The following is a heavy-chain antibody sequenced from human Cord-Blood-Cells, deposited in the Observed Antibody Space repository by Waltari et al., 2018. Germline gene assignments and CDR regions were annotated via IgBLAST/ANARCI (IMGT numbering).Heavy chain of an antibody. CDR3: ARVSIFGHYCTGGVCPNWFDP. CDR1: GGSISSGDYY. V-gene: IGHV4-30-4*01. CDR2: IYYSGST. J-gene: IGHJ5*02. Sequence: QVQLQESGPGLVKPSQTLSLTCTVSGGSISSGDYYWSWIRQPPGKGLGWIGYIYYSGSTYYNPSRKSRVTISVDTSKNQFSLKLSSVTAADTAVYYWARVSIFGHYCTGGVCPNWFDPWGQGTLVTVSS. D-gene: IGHD2-8*02.